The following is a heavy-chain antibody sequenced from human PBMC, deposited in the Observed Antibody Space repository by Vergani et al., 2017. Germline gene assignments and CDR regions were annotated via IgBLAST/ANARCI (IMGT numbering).Heavy chain of an antibody. V-gene: IGHV3-23*04. D-gene: IGHD3-22*01. CDR1: GFTFSSYA. Sequence: EVQLVESGGGLVQPGGSLRLSCAASGFTFSSYAMSWVRQAPGKGLEWVSAISGSGGSTYYADSVKGRFTISRDNSKNTLYLQMNRLRAEDTAVYYCAKVGYRMIVVVHLYFDYWGQGTLVTVSS. J-gene: IGHJ4*02. CDR2: ISGSGGST. CDR3: AKVGYRMIVVVHLYFDY.